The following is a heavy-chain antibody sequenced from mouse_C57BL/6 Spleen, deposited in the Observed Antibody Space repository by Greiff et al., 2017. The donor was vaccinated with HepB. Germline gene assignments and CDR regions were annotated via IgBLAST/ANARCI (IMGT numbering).Heavy chain of an antibody. V-gene: IGHV5-4*01. CDR2: ISDGGSYT. Sequence: DVKLVESGGGLVKPGGSLKLSCAASGFTFSSYAMSWVRQTPEKRLEWVATISDGGSYTYYPDNVKGRFTISRDNAKNNLYLQMSHLKSEDTAMYYCARDSSGYHYYAMDYWGQGASVTVSS. J-gene: IGHJ4*01. CDR3: ARDSSGYHYYAMDY. CDR1: GFTFSSYA. D-gene: IGHD3-2*02.